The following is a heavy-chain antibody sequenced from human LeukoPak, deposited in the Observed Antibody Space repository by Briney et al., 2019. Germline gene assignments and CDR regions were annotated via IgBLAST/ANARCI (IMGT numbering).Heavy chain of an antibody. Sequence: GGSLRLSCAASGFTFSSYEMNWVRQAPGKGLEWVSYISSSGSTIYYADPVKGRFTISRDNAKNSLYLQMNSLRAEDTAVYYCARGLGFCTNGVCLRNWFDPWGQGTLVTVSS. CDR3: ARGLGFCTNGVCLRNWFDP. V-gene: IGHV3-48*03. CDR2: ISSSGSTI. CDR1: GFTFSSYE. D-gene: IGHD2-8*01. J-gene: IGHJ5*02.